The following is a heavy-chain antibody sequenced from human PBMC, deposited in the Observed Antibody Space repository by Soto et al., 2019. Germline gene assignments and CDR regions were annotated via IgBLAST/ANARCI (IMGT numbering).Heavy chain of an antibody. V-gene: IGHV1-3*01. J-gene: IGHJ4*02. CDR2: INAGNGNT. CDR3: ARDWATGTGVFDY. Sequence: GASVKVSCKASGYTFTSYAMHWVRQAPGQRLEWKGWINAGNGNTKYSQKFQGRVTITRDTSASTAYMELSSLRSEDTAVYYCARDWATGTGVFDYWGQGTLVTVSS. D-gene: IGHD1-1*01. CDR1: GYTFTSYA.